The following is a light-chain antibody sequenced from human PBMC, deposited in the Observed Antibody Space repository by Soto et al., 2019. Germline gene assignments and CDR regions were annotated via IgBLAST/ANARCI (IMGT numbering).Light chain of an antibody. V-gene: IGKV1-17*01. CDR1: QGIRND. Sequence: DIQMTHSPSSLSASLRDRFTSPCQASQGIRNDLGWYQQKPGEAPKRLIYAASNLQSGVSSRFIGRGSGKEFTLTISSLQPEDLATYYCQQLNSYPRLFNFGGGTKVDNK. J-gene: IGKJ4*01. CDR2: AAS. CDR3: QQLNSYPRLFN.